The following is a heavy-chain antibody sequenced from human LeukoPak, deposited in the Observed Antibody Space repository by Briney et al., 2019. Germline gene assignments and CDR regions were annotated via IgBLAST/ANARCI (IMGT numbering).Heavy chain of an antibody. CDR3: AREVIGELGNWFDP. Sequence: PSGTLSLTCAVSGGSISSSNWWSWVRQPPGKGLEWIGEIYHSGSTYYNPSLKSRVTISVDTSKNQFSLKLSSVTAADTAVYYCAREVIGELGNWFDPWGQGTLVTVSS. V-gene: IGHV4-4*02. CDR1: GGSISSSNW. CDR2: IYHSGST. D-gene: IGHD3-10*01. J-gene: IGHJ5*02.